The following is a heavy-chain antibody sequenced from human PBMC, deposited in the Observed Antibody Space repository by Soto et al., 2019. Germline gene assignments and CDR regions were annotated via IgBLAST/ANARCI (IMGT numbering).Heavy chain of an antibody. CDR1: GGTFSSYA. Sequence: SVKVSCKASGGTFSSYAISWVRQAPGQGLEWMGGIIPIFGTANYAQKFQGRVTITADESTSTAYMELSSLRSEDTAVYYCAGSDFWSGYRNFDYWGQGTLVTVSS. CDR2: IIPIFGTA. D-gene: IGHD3-3*01. CDR3: AGSDFWSGYRNFDY. V-gene: IGHV1-69*13. J-gene: IGHJ4*02.